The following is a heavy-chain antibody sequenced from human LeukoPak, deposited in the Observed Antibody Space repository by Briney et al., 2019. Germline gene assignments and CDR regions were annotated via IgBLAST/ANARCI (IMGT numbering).Heavy chain of an antibody. D-gene: IGHD1-26*01. V-gene: IGHV4-34*01. CDR1: GGSFSGYY. J-gene: IGHJ4*02. CDR3: ARGSWEVRFDF. CDR2: INQSGGT. Sequence: SETLSLTCDVYGGSFSGYYWSWIRQPPGKGLEWIGEINQSGGTNYNPSLKSRVTLSADTSKNQFSLKLSSVTAADTAVYYCARGSWEVRFDFWGQGPLVTVSS.